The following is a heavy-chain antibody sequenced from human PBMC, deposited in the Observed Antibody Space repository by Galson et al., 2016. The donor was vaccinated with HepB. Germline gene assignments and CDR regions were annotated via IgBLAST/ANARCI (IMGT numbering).Heavy chain of an antibody. Sequence: SLRLSCAASGFTFSNYAMHWVRQAPGKGLEWVAVISYDGSNKYYADSVKGRFTISRDNSKNTLYLQMNSLRAEDTAVNYCARDPFSYNSGESYLYPYYYYGMDVWGHGTTVTVSS. V-gene: IGHV3-30*04. CDR3: ARDPFSYNSGESYLYPYYYYGMDV. J-gene: IGHJ6*02. D-gene: IGHD3-22*01. CDR2: ISYDGSNK. CDR1: GFTFSNYA.